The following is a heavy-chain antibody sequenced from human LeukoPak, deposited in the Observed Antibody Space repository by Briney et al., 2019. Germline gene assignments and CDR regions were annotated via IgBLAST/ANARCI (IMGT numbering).Heavy chain of an antibody. Sequence: SQTLSLTCAISGDSVYSNSAAWNWIRQTPSRGLEWLGRTYYRSRWYTDYGVAVKGRITIKPDTSKNQLSLQVNSVTPEDTAVYFCAMSGSGSYSLWGQGTLVTVSS. CDR2: TYYRSRWYT. CDR3: AMSGSGSYSL. V-gene: IGHV6-1*01. CDR1: GDSVYSNSAA. J-gene: IGHJ4*02. D-gene: IGHD3-10*01.